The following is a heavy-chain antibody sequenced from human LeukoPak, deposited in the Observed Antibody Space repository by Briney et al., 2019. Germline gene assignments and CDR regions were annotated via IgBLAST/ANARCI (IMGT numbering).Heavy chain of an antibody. CDR3: ARDAELWFGELLHYYYYYGMDV. CDR2: ISDDGYGT. D-gene: IGHD3-10*01. V-gene: IGHV3-23*01. Sequence: GGSLRLSCAASGYIFDSYAATWVRQAPGKGLECISSISDDGYGTYYADSVKGRFTISRDNAKNSLYLQMNSLRAEDTAVYYCARDAELWFGELLHYYYYYGMDVWGQGTTVTVSS. J-gene: IGHJ6*02. CDR1: GYIFDSYA.